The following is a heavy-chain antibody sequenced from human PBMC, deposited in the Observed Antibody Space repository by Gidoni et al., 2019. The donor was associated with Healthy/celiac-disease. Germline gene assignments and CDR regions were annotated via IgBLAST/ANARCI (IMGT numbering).Heavy chain of an antibody. V-gene: IGHV5-51*01. CDR3: ARRTLGSELFDY. CDR1: GYSFTNYW. Sequence: EVQLVQSGAEVKKRGESLKISCTGSGYSFTNYWIGWVRQMPGKGLEWMGILYPADSDTRYSPSFQGQFTISADKSISTAYLQWSSLKASDTGMYYCARRTLGSELFDYWGQGTLVTISS. D-gene: IGHD1-26*01. J-gene: IGHJ4*02. CDR2: LYPADSDT.